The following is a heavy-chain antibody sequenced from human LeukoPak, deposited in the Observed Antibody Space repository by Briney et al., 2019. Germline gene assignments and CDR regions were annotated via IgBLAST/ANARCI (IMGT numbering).Heavy chain of an antibody. D-gene: IGHD6-19*01. V-gene: IGHV3-53*01. CDR3: ARDAYSSGWYRWFVP. CDR2: IYTGGSA. CDR1: GFSVSNTY. J-gene: IGHJ5*02. Sequence: GGSLRLSCAASGFSVSNTYISWVRQAPGKGLEWASVIYTGGSAYYAESVKGRFTISRDNSKNTLYLQMSSLRAEDTAVYYCARDAYSSGWYRWFVPWGQGTLVTVSS.